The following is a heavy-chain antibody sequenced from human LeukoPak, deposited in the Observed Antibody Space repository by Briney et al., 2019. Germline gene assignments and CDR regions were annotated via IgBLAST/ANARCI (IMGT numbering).Heavy chain of an antibody. CDR1: GGSISSGGYY. CDR3: ARDGGNGDYYYYGMDV. CDR2: IYYSGST. Sequence: PSETLSLTCTVSGGSISSGGYYWSWIRQHPGKGLEWIGYIYYSGSTYYNPSLKSRVTISVDTSKNQFSLKLSSVTAADTAVYYCARDGGNGDYYYYGMDVWGQGTTVTVSS. V-gene: IGHV4-31*03. J-gene: IGHJ6*02. D-gene: IGHD4-23*01.